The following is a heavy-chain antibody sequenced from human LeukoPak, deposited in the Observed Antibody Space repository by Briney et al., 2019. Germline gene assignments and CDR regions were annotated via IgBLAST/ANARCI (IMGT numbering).Heavy chain of an antibody. D-gene: IGHD3-10*01. Sequence: PGGSLRLSCAASGFTFSSYEMNWVRQAPGKGLEWVSYISSSGSTIYYADSVKGRFTISRDNSKNTLYLQMNSLRAEDTAVYYSYGSGSYLGTYFDYWGQGTLVTVSS. CDR2: ISSSGSTI. CDR1: GFTFSSYE. CDR3: YGSGSYLGTYFDY. V-gene: IGHV3-48*03. J-gene: IGHJ4*02.